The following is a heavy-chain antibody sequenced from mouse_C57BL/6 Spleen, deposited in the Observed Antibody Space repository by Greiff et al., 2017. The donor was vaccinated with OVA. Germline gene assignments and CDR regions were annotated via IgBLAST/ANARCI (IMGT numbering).Heavy chain of an antibody. D-gene: IGHD2-4*01. Sequence: DVQLVESGAELVRPGASVKLSCTASGFNIKDDYMHWVKQRPEQGLEWIGWIDPENGDTEYASKFQGKATITADTSSNTAYLQLSSLTSEDTAVYYCTTGYDYDFDYWGQGTTLTVSS. CDR2: IDPENGDT. J-gene: IGHJ2*01. CDR3: TTGYDYDFDY. CDR1: GFNIKDDY. V-gene: IGHV14-4*01.